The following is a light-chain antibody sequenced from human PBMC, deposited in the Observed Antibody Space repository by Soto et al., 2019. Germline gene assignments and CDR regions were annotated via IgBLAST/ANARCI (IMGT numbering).Light chain of an antibody. Sequence: AIQMTQSPSSLSASVGDGVTITCRASQGIRNDLGWYQQKPGKAPKLLIYGASSLQSGVPSRFSGSGSGTDFTLTISSLQPEDFATYYCLQDYNYPYTFGQGTKLEIK. CDR1: QGIRND. J-gene: IGKJ2*01. V-gene: IGKV1-6*01. CDR3: LQDYNYPYT. CDR2: GAS.